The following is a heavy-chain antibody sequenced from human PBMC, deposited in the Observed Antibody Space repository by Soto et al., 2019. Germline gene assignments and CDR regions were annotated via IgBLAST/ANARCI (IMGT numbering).Heavy chain of an antibody. D-gene: IGHD3-22*01. Sequence: QVQLQESGPGLVKPSETLSLTCTVSGGSVSPYYWSWIRQPPGKGLEWIAYIYNSASTSYNPSLKSRVTISVDTPKNQVSLKLSSVTAADTAVYYCARTYDDSGPNSGGYGFDIWGQGTMVTVSS. J-gene: IGHJ3*02. CDR1: GGSVSPYY. CDR2: IYNSAST. CDR3: ARTYDDSGPNSGGYGFDI. V-gene: IGHV4-59*02.